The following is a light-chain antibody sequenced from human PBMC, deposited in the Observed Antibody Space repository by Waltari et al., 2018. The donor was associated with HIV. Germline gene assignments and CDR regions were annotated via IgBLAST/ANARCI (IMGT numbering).Light chain of an antibody. CDR3: QQSYSSPIT. J-gene: IGKJ4*01. V-gene: IGKV1-39*01. Sequence: DIQMTQSPSSLSASVGDRVTIACRASQSISTYLNWYQQKPGKAPKLLIYTASRFHSGVPSRFSGSGSGTDFTLTISSLQPEDFATYYCQQSYSSPITFGGGTKVEIK. CDR1: QSISTY. CDR2: TAS.